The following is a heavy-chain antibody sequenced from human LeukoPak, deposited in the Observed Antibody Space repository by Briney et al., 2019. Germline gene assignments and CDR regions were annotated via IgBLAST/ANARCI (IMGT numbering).Heavy chain of an antibody. CDR2: INPNSGGT. J-gene: IGHJ4*02. CDR1: GYTFTGYY. Sequence: ASVKVSCKASGYTFTGYYMHWVRQAPGQGLEWMGRINPNSGGTNYAQKFQGRVTMTRDTSNSTAYMELSRLRSDDTAVYYCARDPLYSYGFDYWGQGTLVTVSS. V-gene: IGHV1-2*06. D-gene: IGHD5-18*01. CDR3: ARDPLYSYGFDY.